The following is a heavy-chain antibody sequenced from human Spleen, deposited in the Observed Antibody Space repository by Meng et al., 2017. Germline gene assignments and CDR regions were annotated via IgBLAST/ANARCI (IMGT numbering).Heavy chain of an antibody. D-gene: IGHD3-10*01. V-gene: IGHV4-34*01. CDR1: GGSFSDYY. Sequence: QGRLQRWGAGLLKPSETLSPTCVVPGGSFSDYYWSWIRQPPGKGLEWIGEINHSGSTNYNPSLKSRVTISIDTSKNQFSLKLSSVTAADTAVYYCARSLRDYYGSGRLGPWGQGTLVTVSS. CDR2: INHSGST. J-gene: IGHJ5*02. CDR3: ARSLRDYYGSGRLGP.